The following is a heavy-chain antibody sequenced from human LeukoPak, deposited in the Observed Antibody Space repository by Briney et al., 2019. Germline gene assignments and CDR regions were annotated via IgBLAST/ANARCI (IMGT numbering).Heavy chain of an antibody. CDR3: IRVPY. J-gene: IGHJ4*02. Sequence: GGSLRLSCAVSGFTFNKYYMHWVRQAPGKGLVWVSRISSDGSNTNYADSVMGRFTISRDNAKNTLYLQMNSLRAEDTAVYYCIRVPYWGQGALVTVSS. CDR1: GFTFNKYY. V-gene: IGHV3-74*01. CDR2: ISSDGSNT.